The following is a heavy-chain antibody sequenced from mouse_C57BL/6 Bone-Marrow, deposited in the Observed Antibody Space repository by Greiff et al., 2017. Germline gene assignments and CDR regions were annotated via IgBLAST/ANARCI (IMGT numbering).Heavy chain of an antibody. Sequence: VQLQQSGTVLARPGASVKMSCKTSGYTFTSYWMHWVNQRPGQGLEWIGAIYPGNSDTSYNQKFKGKAKLTAVTSASTAYMELSSLTNEDSAVYYCTREGDYDGYYFDYWGQGTTLTVSS. CDR3: TREGDYDGYYFDY. V-gene: IGHV1-5*01. J-gene: IGHJ2*01. D-gene: IGHD2-4*01. CDR2: IYPGNSDT. CDR1: GYTFTSYW.